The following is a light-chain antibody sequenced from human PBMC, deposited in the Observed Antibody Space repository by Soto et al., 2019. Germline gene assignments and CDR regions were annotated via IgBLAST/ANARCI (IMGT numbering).Light chain of an antibody. Sequence: DIQMTQSPASLSASVGDRVTITCQASQDISNIFNWYQQQPRETPNLLIYDASTLETQVPLRFSESGYEAYFSITISSLQPEDVATYDCQQYKSLPLTCGGGTKVGIK. V-gene: IGKV1-33*01. CDR1: QDISNI. J-gene: IGKJ4*01. CDR3: QQYKSLPLT. CDR2: DAS.